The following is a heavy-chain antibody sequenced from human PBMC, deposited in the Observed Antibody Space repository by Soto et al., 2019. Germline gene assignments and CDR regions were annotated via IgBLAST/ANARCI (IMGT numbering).Heavy chain of an antibody. D-gene: IGHD2-15*01. CDR1: GFTFSSYS. CDR3: TRAGRGAVVVGDLGYFYYGMDV. Sequence: GGSLRLSCAASGFTFSSYSMKWVRQAPGKXLEWVSHISSSSTGMYYADSVKGRFIISRDNAKNSLYLQMNNLRDEDTAVYYCTRAGRGAVVVGDLGYFYYGMDVWGQGTTVTVSS. J-gene: IGHJ6*02. V-gene: IGHV3-48*02. CDR2: ISSSSTGM.